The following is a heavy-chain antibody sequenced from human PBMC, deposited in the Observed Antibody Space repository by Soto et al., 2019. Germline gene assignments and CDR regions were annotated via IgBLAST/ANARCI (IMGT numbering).Heavy chain of an antibody. J-gene: IGHJ6*02. CDR1: GLTFSDHY. CDR3: ARATYCGSGTYYYYALDV. Sequence: QVQLVESGGGLVKPGGSLRLSCAASGLTFSDHYMTWIRQAPGKGLEWISYISSSAGTIYYADSVKGRFTISRDNAKNSLYLQMTNLRAEDTAVYYCARATYCGSGTYYYYALDVWGQGTTVTVSS. D-gene: IGHD3-10*01. V-gene: IGHV3-11*01. CDR2: ISSSAGTI.